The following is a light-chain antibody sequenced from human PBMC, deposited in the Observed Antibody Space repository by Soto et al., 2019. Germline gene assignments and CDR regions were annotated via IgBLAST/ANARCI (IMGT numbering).Light chain of an antibody. J-gene: IGKJ1*01. CDR2: GAS. Sequence: EIVLTQSPGTLSLSPGERATLSCRASQSVSSSYLAWYQQKPGQAPRLLIYGASSRATGIPDRFSGSGSGTDFTFTISSLEPEDFAVYYWQKYGSSPRTFGQGTKVEIK. CDR3: QKYGSSPRT. CDR1: QSVSSSY. V-gene: IGKV3-20*01.